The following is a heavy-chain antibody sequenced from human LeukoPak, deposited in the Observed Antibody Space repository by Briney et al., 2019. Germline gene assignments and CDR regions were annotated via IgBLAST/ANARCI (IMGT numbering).Heavy chain of an antibody. CDR2: INHSGRY. V-gene: IGHV4-34*01. CDR3: ARRRGPTPDY. Sequence: SETLSLTCAVYGGSFIGHYYSWIRQSPAKGLEWIGEINHSGRYFYNPPLQSRVTISIDPSKYQFSLRLTSVTAADTAVYYCARRRGPTPDYWGQGTLVTVSS. D-gene: IGHD2-15*01. CDR1: GGSFIGHY. J-gene: IGHJ4*02.